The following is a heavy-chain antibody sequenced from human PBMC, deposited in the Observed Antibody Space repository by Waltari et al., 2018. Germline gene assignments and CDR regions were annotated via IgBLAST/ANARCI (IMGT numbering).Heavy chain of an antibody. CDR1: GGSISSYY. CDR3: ARGLDYLYYMDV. V-gene: IGHV4-59*01. J-gene: IGHJ6*03. Sequence: QVQLQESGSGLVKPSETLSLTCTVSGGSISSYYWSWIRQPPGQGLEWIGYIYYSGSTHYNPSLKSRVTISVDTSKNQFSLKLSSVTAADTAVYYCARGLDYLYYMDVWGKGTTVTVSS. CDR2: IYYSGST.